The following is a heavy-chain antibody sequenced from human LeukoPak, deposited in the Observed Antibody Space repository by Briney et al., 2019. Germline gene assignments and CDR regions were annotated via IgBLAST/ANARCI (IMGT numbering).Heavy chain of an antibody. CDR1: GFTFSSYW. Sequence: GGSLRLSCAASGFTFSSYWMHWVRHTPGRGLVWVARINTDGTIIDYADSVQGRFTISRDNAKNTLYLQMNSLRAEDTAVYYCARDGSLGSYYGPDYWGQGTLVTVSS. D-gene: IGHD1-26*01. CDR3: ARDGSLGSYYGPDY. J-gene: IGHJ4*02. CDR2: INTDGTII. V-gene: IGHV3-74*01.